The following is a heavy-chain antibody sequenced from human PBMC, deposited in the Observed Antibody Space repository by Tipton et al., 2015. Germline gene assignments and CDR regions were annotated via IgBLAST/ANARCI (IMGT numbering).Heavy chain of an antibody. D-gene: IGHD6-25*01. CDR1: GVSIASSSYY. Sequence: TLSLTCTVSGVSIASSSYYWGWIRQPPGTGLEWIGSFYFGGSIYFNPSLKSRASISVDTSKNQFSLKLTSVTAADTAVYYCARHAVSVTGVDVWGQGTTVTVSS. CDR3: ARHAVSVTGVDV. CDR2: FYFGGSI. J-gene: IGHJ6*02. V-gene: IGHV4-39*01.